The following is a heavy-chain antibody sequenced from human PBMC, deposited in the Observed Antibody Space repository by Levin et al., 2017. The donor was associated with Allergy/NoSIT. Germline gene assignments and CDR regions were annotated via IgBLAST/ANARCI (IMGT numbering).Heavy chain of an antibody. CDR2: VYYRGTT. V-gene: IGHV4-39*01. D-gene: IGHD3-16*01. Sequence: SETLSLTCSVSGGSISSSPFHWGWIRQPPGKGLEWIGSVYYRGTTYYNPSLKSRITISVDTSKNQFSLRLSSVTAADTAVYYCAGPRGGGSQGWFDPWGQGTLVTVSS. CDR3: AGPRGGGSQGWFDP. CDR1: GGSISSSPFH. J-gene: IGHJ5*02.